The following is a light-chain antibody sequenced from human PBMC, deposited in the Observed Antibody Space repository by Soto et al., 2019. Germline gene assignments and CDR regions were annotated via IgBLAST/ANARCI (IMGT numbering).Light chain of an antibody. CDR3: SSYAGSPFNV. Sequence: SVLTQPPSASGSPGQSVTISCTGTSSDVGGYNYVSWYQQHPGKAPKLMIYEVTKRPSGVPDRFSGSKSGNTASLTVSGLQAEDEADYYCSSYAGSPFNVFGSGTKVTVL. CDR1: SSDVGGYNY. CDR2: EVT. J-gene: IGLJ1*01. V-gene: IGLV2-8*01.